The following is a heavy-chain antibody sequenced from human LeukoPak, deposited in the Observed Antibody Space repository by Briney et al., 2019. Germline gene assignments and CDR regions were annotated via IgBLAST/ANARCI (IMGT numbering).Heavy chain of an antibody. CDR2: ISGSGGST. CDR3: AKKHYYGSGSSLGYYYMDV. D-gene: IGHD3-10*01. V-gene: IGHV3-23*01. CDR1: GFTFSSSA. J-gene: IGHJ6*03. Sequence: PGGSLRLSCAASGFTFSSSAMSWVRQAPGKGLEWVSAISGSGGSTYYADSVEGRFTISRDNPKNTLYLQMNSLRAEDTAVYYCAKKHYYGSGSSLGYYYMDVWGKGTTVTVSS.